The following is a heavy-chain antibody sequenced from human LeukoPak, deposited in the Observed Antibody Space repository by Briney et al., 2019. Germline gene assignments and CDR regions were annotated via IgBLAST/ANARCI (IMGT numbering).Heavy chain of an antibody. CDR1: GYTFTSYD. J-gene: IGHJ4*02. V-gene: IGHV1-8*01. CDR2: MNPNSGNT. D-gene: IGHD5-12*01. Sequence: ASVKVSCKASGYTFTSYDINWVRQATGQGLEWMGWMNPNSGNTGYAQKFQGRVTMTRNTSTSTAYMELSSLRSEDTAVYYCARVNRRWGYSGYDLGYWGQGTLVTVSS. CDR3: ARVNRRWGYSGYDLGY.